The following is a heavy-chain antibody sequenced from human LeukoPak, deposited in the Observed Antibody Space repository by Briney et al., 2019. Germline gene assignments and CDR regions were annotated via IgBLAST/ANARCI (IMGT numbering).Heavy chain of an antibody. D-gene: IGHD4-23*01. CDR2: IKQDGSEK. CDR1: GFTFSSYW. CDR3: ARPVYGGSGLINY. V-gene: IGHV3-7*01. Sequence: GGSLRLSCAASGFTFSSYWMGWVRQAPGKGLEWVANIKQDGSEKYYVDSVKGRFTISRDNAKNSLYLQMNSLRAEDTAVYYCARPVYGGSGLINYWGQGTLVTVSS. J-gene: IGHJ4*02.